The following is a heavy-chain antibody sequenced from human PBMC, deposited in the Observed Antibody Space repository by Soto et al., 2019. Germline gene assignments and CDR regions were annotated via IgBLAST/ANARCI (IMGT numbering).Heavy chain of an antibody. J-gene: IGHJ6*02. CDR2: ISAYNGNT. CDR3: ARDRITMIVVVNPLYYYYYGMDV. V-gene: IGHV1-18*04. CDR1: GYTFTSYG. Sequence: ASVKVSCKASGYTFTSYGISWVRQAPGQGLEWMGWISAYNGNTNYAQKLQGRVTMTTDTSTSTAYMELRSQRSDDTAVYYCARDRITMIVVVNPLYYYYYGMDVWGQGTTVTVSS. D-gene: IGHD3-22*01.